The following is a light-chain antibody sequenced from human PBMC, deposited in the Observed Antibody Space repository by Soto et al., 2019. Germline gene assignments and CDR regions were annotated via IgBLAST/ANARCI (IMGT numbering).Light chain of an antibody. CDR1: QSISSY. CDR2: AAS. Sequence: IEITQSQSSLSASVGDRVTITCRASQSISSYLNWYQQKPGRAPKRLIYAASTLQSGVPSRFSGSGSGTEFTLTISSLQPEDFATYFCQQSDSTLYPSGQVTNVDIK. CDR3: QQSDSTLYP. V-gene: IGKV1-39*01. J-gene: IGKJ2*01.